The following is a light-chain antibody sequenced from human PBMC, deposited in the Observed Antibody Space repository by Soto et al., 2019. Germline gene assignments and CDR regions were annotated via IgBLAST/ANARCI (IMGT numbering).Light chain of an antibody. Sequence: DIQMTQSPSTLSASVGDRVTITCRASQSISSWLAWYQQKPGKAPKLLIYDAYSLESGVPSRFSGSGSGTEFTLNISSLQPDDFATYYCQQYNSYLYTFGQGNKLEIK. CDR3: QQYNSYLYT. CDR2: DAY. CDR1: QSISSW. V-gene: IGKV1-5*01. J-gene: IGKJ2*01.